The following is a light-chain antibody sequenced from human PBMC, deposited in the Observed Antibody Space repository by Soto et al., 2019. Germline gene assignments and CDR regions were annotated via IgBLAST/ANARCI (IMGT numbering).Light chain of an antibody. Sequence: VTLSCRSSQSVSSSYLTWYQQKPGKAPKLLIYDASALPRGVPSRFSGSGSGTKFTLTIASLQPDDFATYYCQQYETFSGTFGPGTKVDIK. V-gene: IGKV1-5*01. J-gene: IGKJ1*01. CDR1: QSVSSS. CDR3: QQYETFSGT. CDR2: DAS.